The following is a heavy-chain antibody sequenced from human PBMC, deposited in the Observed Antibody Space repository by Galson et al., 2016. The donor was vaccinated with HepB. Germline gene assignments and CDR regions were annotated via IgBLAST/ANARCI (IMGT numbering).Heavy chain of an antibody. D-gene: IGHD3-10*01. CDR1: TVNFIRYW. CDR3: AIFYVDSGSYYNPDY. J-gene: IGHJ4*02. Sequence: QSGAEVKKPGESLRISCQGSTVNFIRYWISWVRQMPGKGLEWMGRIDPSDSYTKYSPAFQGHVPFSLDKSISNASLQWSSLKASDTAMFYCAIFYVDSGSYYNPDYWGQGTLVTVSS. CDR2: IDPSDSYT. V-gene: IGHV5-10-1*01.